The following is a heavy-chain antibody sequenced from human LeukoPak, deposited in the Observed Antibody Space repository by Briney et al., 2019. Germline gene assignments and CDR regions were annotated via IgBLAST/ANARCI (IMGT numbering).Heavy chain of an antibody. D-gene: IGHD3-10*01. Sequence: SETLSLTCTVSGGSVSTTTSYWDWIRRPPGKGLEWIGSVHYTGSTYYNLSLKSRVTISVDTSENHFSLKLSSVTAADTAVYYCASALLWFGELVGAFDIWGQGTMVTVSS. V-gene: IGHV4-39*02. CDR3: ASALLWFGELVGAFDI. CDR2: VHYTGST. J-gene: IGHJ3*02. CDR1: GGSVSTTTSY.